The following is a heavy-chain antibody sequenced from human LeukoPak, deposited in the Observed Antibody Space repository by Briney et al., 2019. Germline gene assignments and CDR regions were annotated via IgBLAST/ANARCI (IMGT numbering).Heavy chain of an antibody. CDR2: ISGSGTNT. CDR3: AKVVLLLTASDAFDF. D-gene: IGHD2-21*02. V-gene: IGHV3-23*01. Sequence: GGSLRLSCEVSGFTFSHYAMYWVRQAPGKGLEWVSTISGSGTNTYYADSVKGRFTISRDNFKNTVFLRMNSLRAEDTAVYYCAKVVLLLTASDAFDFWGQGTKVTVSS. CDR1: GFTFSHYA. J-gene: IGHJ3*01.